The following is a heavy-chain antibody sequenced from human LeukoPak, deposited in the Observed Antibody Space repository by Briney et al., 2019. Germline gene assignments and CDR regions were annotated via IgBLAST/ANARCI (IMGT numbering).Heavy chain of an antibody. D-gene: IGHD6-6*01. J-gene: IGHJ6*03. CDR1: GFTFTSYS. CDR3: ARDHPLAARPSYYMDV. CDR2: ISGSSSYI. V-gene: IGHV3-21*01. Sequence: GGSLRLSCAASGFTFTSYSMNWVRQAPGKGLEWVSSISGSSSYIYYADPVRGRFTISRDNAKNSLYLQMNSLRAEDTAMYYCARDHPLAARPSYYMDVWGKGTTVTVSS.